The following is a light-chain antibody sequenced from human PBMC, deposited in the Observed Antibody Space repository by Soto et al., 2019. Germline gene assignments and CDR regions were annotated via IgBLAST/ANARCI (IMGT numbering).Light chain of an antibody. CDR1: ISNIGNNH. CDR3: GTWDDSPYAWV. J-gene: IGLJ3*02. Sequence: QSVLTQPPSVSAAPGQKVTISCSGSISNIGNNHVSWYQQFPRAAPKLLIYDNYKRPSGIPDRFSGSKSGTSATLTITGLQAGDEADFYCGTWDDSPYAWVFAGGTKLTVL. CDR2: DNY. V-gene: IGLV1-51*01.